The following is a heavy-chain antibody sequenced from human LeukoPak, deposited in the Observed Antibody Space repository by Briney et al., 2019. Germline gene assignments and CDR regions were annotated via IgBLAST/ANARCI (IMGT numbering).Heavy chain of an antibody. Sequence: PGGSLRLSCAASGFTFSSYSMNWVRQAPGTGLEWVSDISSSSSIISYADSVKGRFTISRDNAKNSLYLQMNSLRDEDTAVYYCARGPYGSGSHYYNYWGQGTLVTVSS. J-gene: IGHJ4*02. CDR1: GFTFSSYS. CDR2: ISSSSSII. CDR3: ARGPYGSGSHYYNY. D-gene: IGHD3-10*01. V-gene: IGHV3-48*02.